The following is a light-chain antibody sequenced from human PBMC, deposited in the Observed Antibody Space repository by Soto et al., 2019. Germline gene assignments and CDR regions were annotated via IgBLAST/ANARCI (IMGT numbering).Light chain of an antibody. CDR3: QQRSNWPPVIT. J-gene: IGKJ5*01. CDR1: QTFSSD. V-gene: IGKV3-11*01. CDR2: DAS. Sequence: EIVLTQSPATLSLSPGERATLSCRASQTFSSDLAWYQQKAGQAPRLLIYDASKRATGIPARFSGRGSGTDFTLTISSLEPEDFAVYYCQQRSNWPPVITFGQGTRLEIK.